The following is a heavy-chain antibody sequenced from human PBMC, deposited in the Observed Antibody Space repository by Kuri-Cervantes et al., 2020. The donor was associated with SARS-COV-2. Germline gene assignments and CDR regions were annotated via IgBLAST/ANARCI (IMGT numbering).Heavy chain of an antibody. D-gene: IGHD6-6*01. J-gene: IGHJ4*02. CDR2: INPSGGGT. V-gene: IGHV1-46*01. CDR3: ARGRLSSDYFDY. Sequence: ASVKVSCKASGYTFTGYYMSWVRQAPGQGLEWLGIINPSGGGTSYAQKFQGRVTMTRDTPTSTVYMELSSLRSEDTAVYYCARGRLSSDYFDYWGQGTLVTVSS. CDR1: GYTFTGYY.